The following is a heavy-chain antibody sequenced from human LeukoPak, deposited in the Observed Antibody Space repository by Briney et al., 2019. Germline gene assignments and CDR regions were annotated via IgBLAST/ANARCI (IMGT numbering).Heavy chain of an antibody. D-gene: IGHD6-13*01. Sequence: GRSLRLSCAASGFTFTTYGMHWVRQAPGKGLEWVAVVSYDGTNKYYADSVKGRFTISRDSSKNTLYLQMNSLRAEDTAVYYCAKGYDSSSWHYFDYWGQGTLVTVSS. J-gene: IGHJ4*02. CDR2: VSYDGTNK. CDR3: AKGYDSSSWHYFDY. V-gene: IGHV3-30*18. CDR1: GFTFTTYG.